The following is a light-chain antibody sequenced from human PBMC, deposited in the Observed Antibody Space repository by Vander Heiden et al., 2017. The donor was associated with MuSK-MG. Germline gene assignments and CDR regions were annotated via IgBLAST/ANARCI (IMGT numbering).Light chain of an antibody. CDR3: QQSYSTPRT. CDR1: QSISSY. Sequence: DIQMPQPPSSLSASVGDRVTITCRASQSISSYLSWYQQKPGKAPQLLIYAASSLQSGVPSRFSGSGSGTDFTLTISSLQPEDFATYFCQQSYSTPRTFGPGTKVDIK. J-gene: IGKJ3*01. V-gene: IGKV1-39*01. CDR2: AAS.